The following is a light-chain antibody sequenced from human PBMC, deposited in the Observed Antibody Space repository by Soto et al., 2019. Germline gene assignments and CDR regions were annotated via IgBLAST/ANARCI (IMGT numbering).Light chain of an antibody. CDR1: QTVSSNY. CDR3: QQYGSSYT. J-gene: IGKJ2*01. CDR2: GAS. V-gene: IGKV3-20*01. Sequence: EIVLTQSPGTLSLSPGERATLSCRASQTVSSNYLAWYQQKPGQAPRLLIYGASIRATGIPDRFSGSGSETDFTLTISRLEPEDFAVYYCQQYGSSYTFGQGTKLEIK.